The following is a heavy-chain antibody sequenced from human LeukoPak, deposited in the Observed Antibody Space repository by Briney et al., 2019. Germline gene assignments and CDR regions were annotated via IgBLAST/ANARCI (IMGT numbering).Heavy chain of an antibody. V-gene: IGHV3-15*01. CDR2: IKRKTDGGTT. CDR3: TITVATSIDY. J-gene: IGHJ4*02. CDR1: GFTFSNAW. Sequence: PGGSLRLSCAASGFTFSNAWMSWVRQAPGKGLEWVGRIKRKTDGGTTDCAAPVKGRFTISRDDSKNTLYLQMNSLNIEDTAVYYCTITVATSIDYWGQGTLVTVSS. D-gene: IGHD5-12*01.